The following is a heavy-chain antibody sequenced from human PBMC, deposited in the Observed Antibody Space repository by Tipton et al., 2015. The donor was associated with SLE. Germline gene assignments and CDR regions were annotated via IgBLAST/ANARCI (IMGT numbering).Heavy chain of an antibody. J-gene: IGHJ6*03. V-gene: IGHV3-21*01. CDR1: GFTFSSYS. D-gene: IGHD6-13*01. CDR2: ISSSSSYI. CDR3: AREWQQLAGVYYYYYMDV. Sequence: SLRLSCAASGFTFSSYSMNWVRQASGKGLEWVSSISSSSSYIYYADSVKGRFTISRDNAKNSLYLQMNSLRAEDTGVYYCAREWQQLAGVYYYYYMDVWGKGTTVTVAS.